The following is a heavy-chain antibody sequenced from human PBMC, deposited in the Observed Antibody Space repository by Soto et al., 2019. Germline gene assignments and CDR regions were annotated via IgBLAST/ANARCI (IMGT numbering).Heavy chain of an antibody. D-gene: IGHD3-10*02. CDR3: ARGSPPAWMFDGY. V-gene: IGHV3-11*01. J-gene: IGHJ4*02. CDR2: ISSGGSTI. CDR1: GFTFSDYY. Sequence: QVQLVESGGGLVKPGGSLSLSCAASGFTFSDYYMSWIRQAPGTGLEWVSYISSGGSTIYYADSVKGRFTTARDNAKNSLYLQMNSLRAEDEAVYYCARGSPPAWMFDGYWGQGSLVTVSS.